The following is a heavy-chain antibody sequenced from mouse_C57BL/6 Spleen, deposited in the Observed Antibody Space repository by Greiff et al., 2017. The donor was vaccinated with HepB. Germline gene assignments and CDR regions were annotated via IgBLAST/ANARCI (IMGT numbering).Heavy chain of an antibody. D-gene: IGHD2-2*01. CDR2: INPSSGYT. CDR3: ARGENGYYFDY. Sequence: VKVVESGAELARPGASVKMSCKASGYTFTSYTMHWVKQRPGQGLEWIGYINPSSGYTKYNQKFKDKATLTADKSSSTAYMQLSSLTSEDSAVYYCARGENGYYFDYWGQGTTLTVSS. CDR1: GYTFTSYT. J-gene: IGHJ2*01. V-gene: IGHV1-4*01.